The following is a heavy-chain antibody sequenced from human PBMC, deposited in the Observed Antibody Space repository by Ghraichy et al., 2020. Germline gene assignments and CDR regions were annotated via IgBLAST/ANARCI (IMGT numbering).Heavy chain of an antibody. CDR2: ISSDGSRT. D-gene: IGHD7-27*01. CDR1: GFTFSSYL. V-gene: IGHV3-74*01. CDR3: ARSWGYDSFGV. Sequence: GGSLRLSCAASGFTFSSYLMHWVRQAPGKGLVWVSRISSDGSRTSYADSVKGRFTISRDNAKRTLHLQMNSLRADDTAVYYCARSWGYDSFGVWGQGTMVTVSS. J-gene: IGHJ3*01.